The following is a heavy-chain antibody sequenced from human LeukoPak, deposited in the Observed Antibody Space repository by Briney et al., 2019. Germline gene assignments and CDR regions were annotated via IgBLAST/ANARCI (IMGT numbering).Heavy chain of an antibody. CDR3: ARQGDYRYPFDS. D-gene: IGHD3-16*02. J-gene: IGHJ4*02. Sequence: GSLRLSCAASGFIFSSYSMNWIRQPPGKGLEWIGEINHGGSTNYNPSLKSRVTISVDTSKNQFSLKLSSVTAADTAVYYCARQGDYRYPFDSWGQGTLVTVSS. CDR1: GFIFSSYS. V-gene: IGHV4-34*01. CDR2: INHGGST.